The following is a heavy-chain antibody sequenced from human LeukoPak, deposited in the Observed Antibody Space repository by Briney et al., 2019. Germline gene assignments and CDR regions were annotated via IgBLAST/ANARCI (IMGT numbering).Heavy chain of an antibody. D-gene: IGHD4-17*01. J-gene: IGHJ6*03. CDR1: GYTFTGYY. Sequence: WASVKVSCKASGYTFTGYYMHWVRQAPGQGLEWMGWMNPNSGNTGYAQKFQGRVTMTRNTSISTAYMELSSLRSEGTAVYYCARGGYGDYRSYYYYMDVWGKGTTVTVSS. V-gene: IGHV1-8*02. CDR3: ARGGYGDYRSYYYYMDV. CDR2: MNPNSGNT.